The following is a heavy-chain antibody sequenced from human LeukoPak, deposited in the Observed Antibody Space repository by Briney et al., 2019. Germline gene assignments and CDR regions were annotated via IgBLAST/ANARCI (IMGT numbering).Heavy chain of an antibody. CDR2: VWYDGTNK. V-gene: IGHV3-30*02. D-gene: IGHD5-12*01. Sequence: GGSLRLSCGASGFTFSNYGMHWVRQAPGKGLEWVAFVWYDGTNKYYADSVKGRFTISRDNSKNTLFLQLYGLRSEDTAVYYCASSGDSGYDEGSYYWGQGTLVTVSS. J-gene: IGHJ4*02. CDR3: ASSGDSGYDEGSYY. CDR1: GFTFSNYG.